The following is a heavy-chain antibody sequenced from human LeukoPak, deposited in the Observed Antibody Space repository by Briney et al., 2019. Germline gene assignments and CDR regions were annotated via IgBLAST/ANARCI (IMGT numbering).Heavy chain of an antibody. V-gene: IGHV4-39*01. CDR3: ASVRYYYGSGSYYPHYYYYYMDV. J-gene: IGHJ6*03. CDR1: GGSISSSSYY. CDR2: IYYSGST. D-gene: IGHD3-10*01. Sequence: SETLSLTCTVSGGSISSSSYYWGWIRQPPGKGLEWIGSIYYSGSTYYNPSLKSRVTISVDTSKNQFSLKLSSVTAADTAVYYCASVRYYYGSGSYYPHYYYYYMDVWGKGTTVTISS.